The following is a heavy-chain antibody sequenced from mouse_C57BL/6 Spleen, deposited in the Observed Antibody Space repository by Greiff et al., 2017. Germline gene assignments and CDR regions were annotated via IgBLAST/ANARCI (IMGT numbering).Heavy chain of an antibody. CDR1: GYAFSSSW. D-gene: IGHD2-5*01. J-gene: IGHJ2*01. Sequence: VQLQQSGPELVKPGASVKISCKASGYAFSSSWMNWVKQRPGKGLEWIGRIYPGDGDTNYNGKFKGKATLTADKSSSTAYMQLSSLTSEDSAVYFCARRGDYSNLDYWGQGTTLTVSS. V-gene: IGHV1-82*01. CDR2: IYPGDGDT. CDR3: ARRGDYSNLDY.